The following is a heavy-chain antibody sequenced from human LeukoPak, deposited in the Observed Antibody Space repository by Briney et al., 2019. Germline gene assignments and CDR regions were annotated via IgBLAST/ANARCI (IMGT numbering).Heavy chain of an antibody. V-gene: IGHV1-8*01. D-gene: IGHD5-24*01. CDR3: ARGPAPDGYNLIDY. Sequence: RASVKVSCKASGYTFTSYDINWVRQATGQGLEWMGWMNPNSGNTGYAQKFQGRVTMTRNTSISTVYMELSSLTSEDTAVYYCARGPAPDGYNLIDYWGQGTLVTVSS. CDR1: GYTFTSYD. J-gene: IGHJ4*02. CDR2: MNPNSGNT.